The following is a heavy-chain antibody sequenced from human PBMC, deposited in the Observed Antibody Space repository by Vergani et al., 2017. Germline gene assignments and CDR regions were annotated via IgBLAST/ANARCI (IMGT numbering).Heavy chain of an antibody. CDR3: ATDIVVVPAAIGAFDI. D-gene: IGHD2-2*01. V-gene: IGHV3-30-3*01. Sequence: VQLVESGGGLVKPGGSLRLSCAASGFTFSSYAMHWVRQAPGKGLEWVAVISYDGSNKYYADSVKGRFTISRDNSKNTLYLQMNSLRAEDTAVYYCATDIVVVPAAIGAFDIWGQGTMVTVSS. CDR1: GFTFSSYA. CDR2: ISYDGSNK. J-gene: IGHJ3*02.